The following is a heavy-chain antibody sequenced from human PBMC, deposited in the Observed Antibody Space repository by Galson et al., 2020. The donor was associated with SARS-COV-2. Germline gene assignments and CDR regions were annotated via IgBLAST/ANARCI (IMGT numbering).Heavy chain of an antibody. D-gene: IGHD6-19*01. CDR3: ARDVGLSLYSSGWYYYYYYMDV. CDR1: GFTFRNAW. V-gene: IGHV3-15*01. CDR2: IKRKTDGATT. Sequence: GGSLRLSCAASGFTFRNAWMSWVRQAPGKGLEWVGRIKRKTDGATTDYAAPVKGRFTISRAESKNTLYLQMNSLRAEDTAVYYCARDVGLSLYSSGWYYYYYYMDVWGKGTTVTVSS. J-gene: IGHJ6*03.